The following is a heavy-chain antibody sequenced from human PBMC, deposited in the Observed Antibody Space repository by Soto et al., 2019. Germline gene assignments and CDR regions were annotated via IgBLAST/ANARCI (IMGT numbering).Heavy chain of an antibody. D-gene: IGHD3-10*01. CDR3: AKAFAMVRGVITDFYD. J-gene: IGHJ4*02. Sequence: GGSLRLSCAASGFTFSDDYMSWIRQAPGKGLEWVSYISSSGSTIYYADSVKGRFTISRDNAKNSLYLQMNSLRAEDTALYYCAKAFAMVRGVITDFYDWGQGTLVTVSS. CDR2: ISSSGSTI. V-gene: IGHV3-11*01. CDR1: GFTFSDDY.